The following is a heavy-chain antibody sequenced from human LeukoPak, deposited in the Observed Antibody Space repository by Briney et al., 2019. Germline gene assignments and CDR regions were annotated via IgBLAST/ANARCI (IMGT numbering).Heavy chain of an antibody. Sequence: PSETLSLTCTVSGGYISTYYWSWIRQPPGKGLEWIGYIYYSGRTYYNPSLKSRITISVDTSKNQFSLKLSSVTAADTAVYYCARGFYSPHYWGQGTLVSVSS. J-gene: IGHJ4*02. CDR2: IYYSGRT. CDR3: ARGFYSPHY. V-gene: IGHV4-59*01. CDR1: GGYISTYY. D-gene: IGHD4-11*01.